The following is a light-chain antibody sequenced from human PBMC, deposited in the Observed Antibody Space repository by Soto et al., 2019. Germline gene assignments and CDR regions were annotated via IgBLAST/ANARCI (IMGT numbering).Light chain of an antibody. Sequence: EIVMTQSPATLSVSPGEGSTLSCRASQSVSSNLAWYQQKPGQAPRLLIFGASTRATGIPARFSGSGSWAEFSLTISALQSEDFAIYYCQQYSNWPLTFGGWTKVGIK. CDR1: QSVSSN. V-gene: IGKV3-15*01. J-gene: IGKJ4*01. CDR3: QQYSNWPLT. CDR2: GAS.